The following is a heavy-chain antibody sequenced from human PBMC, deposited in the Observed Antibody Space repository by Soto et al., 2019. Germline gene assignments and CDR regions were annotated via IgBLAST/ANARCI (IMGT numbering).Heavy chain of an antibody. CDR1: GFTFSSYS. D-gene: IGHD6-13*01. Sequence: KPGGSLRLSCAASGFTFSSYSMNWVRQAPGKGLEWVSSISSSSSYIYYADSVKGRFTISRDNAKNSLYLQMNSLRAEDTAVYYCARPGQLVRSNWFDPWGQGTLVTVSS. J-gene: IGHJ5*02. CDR2: ISSSSSYI. CDR3: ARPGQLVRSNWFDP. V-gene: IGHV3-21*01.